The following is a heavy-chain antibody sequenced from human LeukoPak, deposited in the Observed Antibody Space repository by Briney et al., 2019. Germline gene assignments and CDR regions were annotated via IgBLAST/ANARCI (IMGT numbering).Heavy chain of an antibody. J-gene: IGHJ4*02. CDR2: INPNSGGT. D-gene: IGHD5-18*01. CDR1: GYTFTGYY. V-gene: IGHV1-2*02. Sequence: SVKVSCKASGYTFTGYYMHWVRQAPGQGLEWMGWINPNSGGTDYAQKFQGRVTMTRDTSISTAYMELSRLTSDDTAVYYCARYKGVDTATVTGLANWGPGTLVTVSS. CDR3: ARYKGVDTATVTGLAN.